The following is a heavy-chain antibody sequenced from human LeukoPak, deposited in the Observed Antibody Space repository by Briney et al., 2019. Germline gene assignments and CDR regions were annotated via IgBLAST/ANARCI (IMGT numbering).Heavy chain of an antibody. CDR2: IYYTGST. CDR3: ARVTGYIVEDYFDY. CDR1: GASISSYY. D-gene: IGHD3-22*01. Sequence: SETLSLTCTVSGASISSYYWSWIRQPPGKGLEWIGYIYYTGSTNYNPSLKSRVTISVDTSQNQFSLRLSSVTAADTAVYYCARVTGYIVEDYFDYWGQGTLVTVSS. J-gene: IGHJ4*02. V-gene: IGHV4-59*01.